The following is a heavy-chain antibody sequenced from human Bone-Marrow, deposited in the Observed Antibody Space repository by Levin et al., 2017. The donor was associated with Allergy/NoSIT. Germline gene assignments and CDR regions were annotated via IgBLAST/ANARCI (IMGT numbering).Heavy chain of an antibody. J-gene: IGHJ4*02. V-gene: IGHV5-51*01. CDR2: IYPGDSES. Sequence: ASVKVSCKGSGYSCTSYWIDWVRQMPGKGLEWMGIIYPGDSESRYSPSFQGQVTISADKSTSTAYLQWSSLKASDTAIYYCARHNPPSGYYDPSGYFDYWGQGTLVTVSS. D-gene: IGHD3-22*01. CDR1: GYSCTSYW. CDR3: ARHNPPSGYYDPSGYFDY.